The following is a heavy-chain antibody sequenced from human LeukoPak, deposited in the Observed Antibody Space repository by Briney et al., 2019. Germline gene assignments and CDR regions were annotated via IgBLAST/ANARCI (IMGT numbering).Heavy chain of an antibody. D-gene: IGHD5-18*01. CDR1: GFTVSSNY. CDR2: ISGSGGST. Sequence: GGSLRLSCAASGFTVSSNYMSWVRQAPGKGLEWVSAISGSGGSTYYADSVKGRFTISRDNSKNTLYLQMNRLRAEDTAVYYCAKLGKDTAMPSTYYFDYWGQGTLVTVSS. CDR3: AKLGKDTAMPSTYYFDY. V-gene: IGHV3-23*01. J-gene: IGHJ4*02.